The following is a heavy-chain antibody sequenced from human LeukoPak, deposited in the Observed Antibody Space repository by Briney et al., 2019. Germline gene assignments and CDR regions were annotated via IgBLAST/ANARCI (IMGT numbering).Heavy chain of an antibody. D-gene: IGHD5-18*01. V-gene: IGHV3-74*01. CDR1: GFTFSSYA. J-gene: IGHJ3*02. CDR3: ARDETYSFLDI. Sequence: GGSLRLSCAASGFTFSSYAMSWVRQAPGKGLEWVSRINSDGSSTSYADSVKGRFTISRDNAKNTLYLQMNSLRAEDTAVYYCARDETYSFLDIWGQGTMVTVSS. CDR2: INSDGSST.